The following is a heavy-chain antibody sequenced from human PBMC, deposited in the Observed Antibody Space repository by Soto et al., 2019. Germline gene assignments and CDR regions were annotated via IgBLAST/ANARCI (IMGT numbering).Heavy chain of an antibody. Sequence: PGESLKISCKGSGYSFTSYWIGWVRQMPRKGLEWMGIIYPGDSDTRYSPSFQGQVTISADKSISTAYLQWSTLKASDTAMYYCARSAYYYDSSGYFVDYWGQGTLVTVSS. CDR3: ARSAYYYDSSGYFVDY. CDR2: IYPGDSDT. D-gene: IGHD3-22*01. V-gene: IGHV5-51*01. J-gene: IGHJ4*02. CDR1: GYSFTSYW.